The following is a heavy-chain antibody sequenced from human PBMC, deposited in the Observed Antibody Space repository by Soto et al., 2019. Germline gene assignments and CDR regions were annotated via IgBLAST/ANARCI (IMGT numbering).Heavy chain of an antibody. CDR2: ISAYNGNT. D-gene: IGHD6-13*01. V-gene: IGHV1-18*04. Sequence: QVKLVQSGAEVKKPGASVKVSCKASGYTFTSYGISWVRQAPGQGLEWMGWISAYNGNTNYAQKLQGRVTMTTDTSTSTDYMELRSLRSDDTAVYYCARMYSSSWGYYYGMDVWGQGTTVTVSS. CDR3: ARMYSSSWGYYYGMDV. J-gene: IGHJ6*02. CDR1: GYTFTSYG.